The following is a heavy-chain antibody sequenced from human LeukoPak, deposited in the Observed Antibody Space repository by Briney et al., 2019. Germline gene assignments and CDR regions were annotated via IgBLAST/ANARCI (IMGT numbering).Heavy chain of an antibody. Sequence: SETLSLTCTVSGGSISSSGYYWGWIRQSLGKGLDWIGSMYYSGSTYYDPHLKSRVTISRDTSKNQFSLKLSSVTAADTAVYFCASHPTNFDAFDIWGQGTMVTVSS. D-gene: IGHD5-24*01. CDR3: ASHPTNFDAFDI. V-gene: IGHV4-39*01. CDR2: MYYSGST. J-gene: IGHJ3*02. CDR1: GGSISSSGYY.